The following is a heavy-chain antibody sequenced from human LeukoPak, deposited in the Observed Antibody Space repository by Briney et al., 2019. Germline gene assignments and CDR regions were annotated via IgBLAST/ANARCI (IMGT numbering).Heavy chain of an antibody. J-gene: IGHJ6*02. CDR1: GFTFSSYA. Sequence: GGSLRLSCAASGFTFSSYAMHWVRQAPGKGLEWVAVISYDGSNKYYADSVKGRFTISRDNSKNTLYLQMNSLRAEDTAVYYCARDLDRNYDGYYYYGMDVWGQGTTVTVSS. CDR2: ISYDGSNK. CDR3: ARDLDRNYDGYYYYGMDV. D-gene: IGHD1-14*01. V-gene: IGHV3-30*04.